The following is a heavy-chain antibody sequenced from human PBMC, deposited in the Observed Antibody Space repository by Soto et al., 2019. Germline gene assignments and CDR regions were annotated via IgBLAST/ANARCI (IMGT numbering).Heavy chain of an antibody. J-gene: IGHJ4*02. Sequence: QVQLVQSGAEVKKPGSSVKVSCKASGGTFSSYSINWVRQAPGQGLEWMGEIIPIFGTANYAQKFQGRVTITAEESTSPAYMELSSLRSEDTAGYYWAGDGGRHSGGIDYWGQGTLVTVSS. D-gene: IGHD1-26*01. CDR1: GGTFSSYS. CDR3: AGDGGRHSGGIDY. CDR2: IIPIFGTA. V-gene: IGHV1-69*01.